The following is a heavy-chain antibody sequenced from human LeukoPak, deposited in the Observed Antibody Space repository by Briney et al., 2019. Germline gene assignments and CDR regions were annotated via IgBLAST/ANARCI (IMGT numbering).Heavy chain of an antibody. J-gene: IGHJ4*02. CDR3: AKDESDAAYRY. V-gene: IGHV3-64D*06. CDR1: GFVFTIYT. D-gene: IGHD2-15*01. Sequence: GGSLRLSCSASGFVFTIYTMYWVRQAPGKGPEYVSTISGSGNGFSIYYADSVKGRFTISRDNSKNIVYLQMNGLRSEDTAVYYCAKDESDAAYRYWGQGTLVTVSS. CDR2: ISGSGNGFSI.